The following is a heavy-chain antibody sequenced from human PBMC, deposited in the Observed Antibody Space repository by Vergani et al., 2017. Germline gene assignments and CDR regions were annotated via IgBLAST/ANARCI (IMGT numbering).Heavy chain of an antibody. Sequence: QVQLQQWGAGLLKPSETLSLTCAVYGGSFSGYYWSWIRQPPGKGLEWIGEINHSGSTNYNPSLKSRVTISVDTSKNQFSLKLSSVTAADPAVYYWARGPRGCSGGSCYSHWFDPWGQGTLVTVSS. CDR1: GGSFSGYY. D-gene: IGHD2-15*01. CDR2: INHSGST. J-gene: IGHJ5*02. CDR3: ARGPRGCSGGSCYSHWFDP. V-gene: IGHV4-34*01.